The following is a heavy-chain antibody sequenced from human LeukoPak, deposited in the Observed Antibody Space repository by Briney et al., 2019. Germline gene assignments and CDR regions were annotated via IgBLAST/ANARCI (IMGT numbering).Heavy chain of an antibody. J-gene: IGHJ4*02. CDR3: ARRGLGSGSYTFFDY. V-gene: IGHV1-46*01. Sequence: ASVKVSCKASGYTFTSYYIHWVRQAPGQGLDWMGIINPNGGGTNYAQKFQGRVTMTRDASTSTVYMELSSLRSEDTAVYYCARRGLGSGSYTFFDYWGQGTLVTVSS. CDR1: GYTFTSYY. D-gene: IGHD1-26*01. CDR2: INPNGGGT.